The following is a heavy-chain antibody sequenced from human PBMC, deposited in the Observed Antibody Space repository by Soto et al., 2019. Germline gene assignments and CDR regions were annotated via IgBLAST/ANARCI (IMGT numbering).Heavy chain of an antibody. CDR2: IYYSGST. CDR3: AREVAGGYFDY. J-gene: IGHJ4*02. CDR1: VGSISSYY. Sequence: PSETLSLTCTVSVGSISSYYWSWIRQPPGKGLEWIGYIYYSGSTNYNPSLKSRVTISVDASKNQFSLKLSSVTAADTAVYYCAREVAGGYFDYWGQGTLVTVSS. V-gene: IGHV4-59*01. D-gene: IGHD3-16*01.